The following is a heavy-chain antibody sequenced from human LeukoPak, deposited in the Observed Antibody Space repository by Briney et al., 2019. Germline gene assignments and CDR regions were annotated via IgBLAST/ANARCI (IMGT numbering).Heavy chain of an antibody. D-gene: IGHD1-1*01. CDR1: GFTVSSNY. J-gene: IGHJ4*02. CDR2: IYSGGST. Sequence: GGSLRLSCAASGFTVSSNYMSWVRQAPGKGLEWVSVIYSGGSTYYADSVKGRFTISRDNSKNTLYLQMNSLRVEDTAVYYCAKDLTTGTLSFDYWGQGTLVTVSS. CDR3: AKDLTTGTLSFDY. V-gene: IGHV3-66*01.